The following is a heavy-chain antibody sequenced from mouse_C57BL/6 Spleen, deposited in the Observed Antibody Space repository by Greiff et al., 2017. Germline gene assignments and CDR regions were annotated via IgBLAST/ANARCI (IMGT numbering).Heavy chain of an antibody. CDR1: GYAFSSSW. V-gene: IGHV1-82*01. D-gene: IGHD2-5*01. CDR2: IYPGDGDT. J-gene: IGHJ2*01. Sequence: HVQLQQSGPELVKPGASVKISCKASGYAFSSSWMNWVKQRPGKGLEWIGRIYPGDGDTNYNGKFKGKATLTADKSSSTAYMQLSSLTSEDSAVYFCARYDYSNPYYFDYWGQGTTLTVSS. CDR3: ARYDYSNPYYFDY.